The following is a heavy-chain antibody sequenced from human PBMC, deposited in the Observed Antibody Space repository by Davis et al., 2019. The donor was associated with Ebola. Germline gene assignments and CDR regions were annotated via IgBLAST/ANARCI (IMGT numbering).Heavy chain of an antibody. Sequence: ETLSLTCTVSGGSISSYYMSWVRQAPGKGLEWVSVSGGSTYYADSVKGRFTISRDNSKNTLYLQMNSLRAEDTAVYYCARGLYSSSWGHYYYFGMDVWGQGTTVTVSS. CDR3: ARGLYSSSWGHYYYFGMDV. CDR1: GGSISSYY. D-gene: IGHD6-6*01. V-gene: IGHV3-66*01. J-gene: IGHJ6*02. CDR2: SGGST.